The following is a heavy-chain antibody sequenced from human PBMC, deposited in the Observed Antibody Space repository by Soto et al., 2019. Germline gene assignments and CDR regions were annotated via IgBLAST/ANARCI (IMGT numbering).Heavy chain of an antibody. J-gene: IGHJ6*02. V-gene: IGHV4-59*01. Sequence: PSETRSLTWTVSGGSISPYYWSWIRQPPGKGLEWIGHISYSGFANYNPSLNGRLTISVDTSKNQLSLKLSSVTAADTAVYYCARLERTVTSYYYYYGVDVWGQGTTVTVSS. CDR1: GGSISPYY. CDR3: ARLERTVTSYYYYYGVDV. D-gene: IGHD4-17*01. CDR2: ISYSGFA.